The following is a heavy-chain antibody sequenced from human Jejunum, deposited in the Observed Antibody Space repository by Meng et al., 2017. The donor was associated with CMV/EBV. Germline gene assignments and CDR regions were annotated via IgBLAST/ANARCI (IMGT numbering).Heavy chain of an antibody. J-gene: IGHJ5*01. D-gene: IGHD3-22*01. CDR3: AREGMYYYDTSGMKFFDS. V-gene: IGHV1-2*02. CDR1: VSGDY. CDR2: INPNNGGT. Sequence: VSGDYLHWVRQAPGQGIEWMGWINPNNGGTNYAEKFQGRVTMTRDTSITTAYMELTRLRSDDTAVYYCAREGMYYYDTSGMKFFDSWGQGTLVTVSS.